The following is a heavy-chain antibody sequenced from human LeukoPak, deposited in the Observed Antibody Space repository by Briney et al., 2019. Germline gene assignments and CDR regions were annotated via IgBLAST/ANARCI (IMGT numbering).Heavy chain of an antibody. CDR3: ASGYFDL. CDR1: GFTFSTYS. V-gene: IGHV3-21*01. CDR2: ISSRSSYL. J-gene: IGHJ2*01. Sequence: SGGSLRLSCAASGFTFSTYSMNWVRQAPGKGLEWVSSISSRSSYLYYADSVKGRFTISRDNAKNSLYLQMNSLRAEDTAVYYCASGYFDLWGRGTLVTVSS.